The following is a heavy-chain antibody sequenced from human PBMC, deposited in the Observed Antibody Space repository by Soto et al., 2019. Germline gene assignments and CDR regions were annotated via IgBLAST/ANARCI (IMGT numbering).Heavy chain of an antibody. J-gene: IGHJ5*02. CDR2: IYYTGKT. V-gene: IGHV4-30-4*01. D-gene: IGHD2-2*01. Sequence: SETLSLTCSVSGDYIHVGGYYWTWIRQRPGKGLEWMGYIYYTGKTYYNPSLESRLTMPVDRSKNQFSLRLTSVTAADTAVYFCGRDLTSNANCIDPWGQGTLVTVSS. CDR1: GDYIHVGGYY. CDR3: GRDLTSNANCIDP.